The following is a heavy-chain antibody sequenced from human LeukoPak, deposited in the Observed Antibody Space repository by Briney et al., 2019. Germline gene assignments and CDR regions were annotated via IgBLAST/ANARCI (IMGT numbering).Heavy chain of an antibody. D-gene: IGHD4-17*01. CDR3: ARVFGRDYGDFRFDC. Sequence: PSETLSLTCTVSGGSISSYYWSWIRQPPGKGLEWIGYIYYSGSTNYNPSLKSRVTISVDTSKNQFSLKLSSVTAADTAVYYCARVFGRDYGDFRFDCWGQGTLVTVSS. J-gene: IGHJ4*02. CDR1: GGSISSYY. V-gene: IGHV4-59*01. CDR2: IYYSGST.